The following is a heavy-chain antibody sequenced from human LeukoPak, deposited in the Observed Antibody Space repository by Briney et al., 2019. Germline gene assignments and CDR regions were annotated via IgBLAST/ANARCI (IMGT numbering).Heavy chain of an antibody. CDR3: AAYLYDSSGYYYGGSAFDI. Sequence: PGRSLRLSCAASGFTFDDYAMHWVRQAPGKGLEWVSGISWNSGSIGYADSVKGRFTISRDNAKNSLYLQMNSLRAEDTALYYCAAYLYDSSGYYYGGSAFDIWGQGTMVTVSS. CDR1: GFTFDDYA. CDR2: ISWNSGSI. D-gene: IGHD3-22*01. J-gene: IGHJ3*02. V-gene: IGHV3-9*01.